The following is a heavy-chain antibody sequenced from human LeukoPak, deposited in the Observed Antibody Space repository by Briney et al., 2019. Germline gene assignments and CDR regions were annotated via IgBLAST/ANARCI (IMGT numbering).Heavy chain of an antibody. CDR2: IYYSGST. CDR3: ARHSNGGCTSTRCHIDY. V-gene: IGHV4-39*01. CDR1: GDSISSRSYY. Sequence: SETLSLTCSVSGDSISSRSYYWGWIRQPPGKGLEWIGTIYYSGSTYYNPSLKSRVTMSVDTSKNQFSLKLSSVTATDTAVYYCARHSNGGCTSTRCHIDYWGQGTLVTVSS. D-gene: IGHD2-2*01. J-gene: IGHJ4*02.